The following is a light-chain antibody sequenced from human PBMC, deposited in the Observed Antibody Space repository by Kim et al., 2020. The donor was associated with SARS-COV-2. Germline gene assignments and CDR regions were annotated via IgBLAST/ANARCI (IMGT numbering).Light chain of an antibody. J-gene: IGKJ5*01. CDR1: QSVSSY. CDR3: QQRSNWPSIT. CDR2: DAS. V-gene: IGKV3-11*01. Sequence: SPGERATLSCRASQSVSSYLAWYQPKPGQAPRLLIYDASNRATGIPARFSGSGSGTDFTLTISSLEPEDFAVYYCQQRSNWPSITFGQGTRLEIK.